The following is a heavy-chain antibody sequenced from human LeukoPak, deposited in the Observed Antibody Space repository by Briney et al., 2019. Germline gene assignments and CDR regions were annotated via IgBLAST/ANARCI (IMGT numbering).Heavy chain of an antibody. CDR2: IYYSGSS. V-gene: IGHV4-39*07. Sequence: SETLSLTCTISGGSISSSSYYWGWIRQPPGKGLEWIGNIYYSGSSYYSPSLRSRVTMSIDTSKNQFSMRLTSVTAADTAVYYCARGRPPYSSSWYVGHYYYYGMDVWGQGTTVTVSS. J-gene: IGHJ6*02. CDR1: GGSISSSSYY. D-gene: IGHD6-13*01. CDR3: ARGRPPYSSSWYVGHYYYYGMDV.